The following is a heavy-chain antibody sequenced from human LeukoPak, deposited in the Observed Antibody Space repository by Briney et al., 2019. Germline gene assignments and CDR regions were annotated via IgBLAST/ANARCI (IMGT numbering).Heavy chain of an antibody. J-gene: IGHJ4*02. CDR1: GFTFSSYG. CDR2: IWYDGSNK. D-gene: IGHD1-26*01. Sequence: PGGSLRLSCAVSGFTFSSYGMHWVRQAPGKGLEWVAVIWYDGSNKYYADSVKGRFTISRDNSKNTLYLQMNSLRAEDTAVYYCARGLEVVGATTFDYWGQGTLVTVSS. CDR3: ARGLEVVGATTFDY. V-gene: IGHV3-33*01.